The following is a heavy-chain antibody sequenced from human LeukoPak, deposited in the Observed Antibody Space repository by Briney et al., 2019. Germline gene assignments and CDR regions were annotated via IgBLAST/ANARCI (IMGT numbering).Heavy chain of an antibody. J-gene: IGHJ4*02. CDR3: ASHWAQQVVSDY. Sequence: GRSLRLSCAASGFTFSSYGMHWVRQAPGKGVEWVAVISYDGKNKYYADAVKGRFTISRDNSKNTLYLQMNSLRPEDTAVYYCASHWAQQVVSDYWGQGTLVTVSS. CDR1: GFTFSSYG. V-gene: IGHV3-30*03. D-gene: IGHD6-13*01. CDR2: ISYDGKNK.